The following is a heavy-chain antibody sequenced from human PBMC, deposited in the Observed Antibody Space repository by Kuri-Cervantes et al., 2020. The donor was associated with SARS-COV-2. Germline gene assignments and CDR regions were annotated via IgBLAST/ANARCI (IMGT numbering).Heavy chain of an antibody. V-gene: IGHV3-30*02. Sequence: GESLKISCAASGFTFSSYGMHWVRQAPGKGLEWVAFIRYDGSNKYYADSVKGRFTISRDNSKNTLYLQMNSLRAEDTAVYYCAKDSSYGDMYYFVYWGQGTLVTVSS. CDR2: IRYDGSNK. D-gene: IGHD4-17*01. J-gene: IGHJ4*02. CDR1: GFTFSSYG. CDR3: AKDSSYGDMYYFVY.